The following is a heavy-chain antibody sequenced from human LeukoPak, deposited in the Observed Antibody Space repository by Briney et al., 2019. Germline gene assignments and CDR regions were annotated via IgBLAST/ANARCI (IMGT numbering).Heavy chain of an antibody. D-gene: IGHD2-15*01. V-gene: IGHV4-59*01. CDR1: GGSIRSYY. J-gene: IGHJ4*02. Sequence: SETVSLTCTVSGGSIRSYYWSWIRQPPGKGLEWIGYIYYSGSTNSNPSLKSRVTISVDTSKNQFSLKVSSVTAADTAVYYCARALIPGYCSGGTCPYFDYWGQGTLVTVSS. CDR3: ARALIPGYCSGGTCPYFDY. CDR2: IYYSGST.